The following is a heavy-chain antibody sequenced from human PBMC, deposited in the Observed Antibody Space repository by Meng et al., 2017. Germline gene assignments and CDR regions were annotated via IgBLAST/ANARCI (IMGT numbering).Heavy chain of an antibody. D-gene: IGHD6-25*01. J-gene: IGHJ4*02. V-gene: IGHV1-2*06. CDR3: ARDEDISAAGKLFGDY. CDR1: GYNFPVSD. Sequence: QVRRGQSWAGGKKPWASRKVSCKPAGYNFPVSDIHWGRRAPGQGLEWMGRINPKSGDTHYAQKFQARVTMTGDTSISTAYMELSGLRSDDTAMYYCARDEDISAAGKLFGDYWGQGTLVTVSS. CDR2: INPKSGDT.